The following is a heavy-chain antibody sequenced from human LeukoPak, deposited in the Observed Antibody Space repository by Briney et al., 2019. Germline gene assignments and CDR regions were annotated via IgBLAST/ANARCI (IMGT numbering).Heavy chain of an antibody. D-gene: IGHD2-15*01. V-gene: IGHV3-7*04. CDR3: ARDHELPLFDY. J-gene: IGHJ4*02. CDR1: GFTVSNNY. Sequence: GGSLRLSCAASGFTVSNNYMSWVRQAPGKGLEWVANIKQDGSEKYYVDSVKGRFTISRDNAKNSLYLQMNSLRAEDTAVYYCARDHELPLFDYWGQGTLVTVSS. CDR2: IKQDGSEK.